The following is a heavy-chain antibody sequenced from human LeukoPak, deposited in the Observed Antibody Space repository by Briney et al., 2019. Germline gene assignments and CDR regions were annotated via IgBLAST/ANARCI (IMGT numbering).Heavy chain of an antibody. D-gene: IGHD3-22*01. Sequence: ASVKVSCKASGGTFSSYAISWVRQAPGQGLEWMGGIIPIFGTANYAQKFQGRVTITTDESTSTAYVELSSLRYEDTAVYYCARATYYYDISGYLPDYWGQGTLVTVSS. J-gene: IGHJ4*02. CDR2: IIPIFGTA. CDR1: GGTFSSYA. CDR3: ARATYYYDISGYLPDY. V-gene: IGHV1-69*05.